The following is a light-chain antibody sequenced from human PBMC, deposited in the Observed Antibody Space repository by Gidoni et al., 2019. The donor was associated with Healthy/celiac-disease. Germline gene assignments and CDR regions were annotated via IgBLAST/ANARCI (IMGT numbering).Light chain of an antibody. CDR3: QAWDSSTAV. CDR1: KLGDKY. CDR2: QDS. Sequence: LTQPPSVSVSPGQTASITCSGDKLGDKYACWYQQKPGQSPVLVIYQDSKRPSGIPERFSGSNSGNTATLTISGTQAMDEADYYCQAWDSSTAVFGGGTKLTVL. V-gene: IGLV3-1*01. J-gene: IGLJ2*01.